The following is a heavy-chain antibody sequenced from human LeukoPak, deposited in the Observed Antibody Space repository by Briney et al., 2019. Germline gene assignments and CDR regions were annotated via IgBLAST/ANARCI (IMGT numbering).Heavy chain of an antibody. CDR2: IPHDGSNAYDGSSK. CDR3: ARDSKVRGLIDY. Sequence: GGSLRLSCAASGFTFSSYGMHWVRQAPGKGLEWVAFIPHDGSNAYDGSSKYYADSVKGRFTVSRDNSKNSLYLQMNSLRAEDTALYYCARDSKVRGLIDYWGQGTLVTVSS. D-gene: IGHD3-10*01. CDR1: GFTFSSYG. J-gene: IGHJ4*02. V-gene: IGHV3-33*05.